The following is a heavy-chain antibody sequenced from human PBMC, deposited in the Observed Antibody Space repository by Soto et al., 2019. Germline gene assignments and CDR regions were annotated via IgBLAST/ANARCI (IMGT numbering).Heavy chain of an antibody. V-gene: IGHV4-31*01. J-gene: IGHJ5*02. D-gene: IGHD3-22*01. Sequence: PSATXSLTCTVSGVSISIGGYYWSWIRQHPGNVLDWIGYIYYNGITYYNPSLKSLVTISVDTSKNQFSLKLSSVTAADTAVYYCARGGDYYDSSGNWGSNWFETWGQGTLVTVSS. CDR3: ARGGDYYDSSGNWGSNWFET. CDR1: GVSISIGGYY. CDR2: IYYNGIT.